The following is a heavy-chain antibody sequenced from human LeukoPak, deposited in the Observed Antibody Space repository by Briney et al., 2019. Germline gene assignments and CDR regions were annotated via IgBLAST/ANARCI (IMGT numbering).Heavy chain of an antibody. V-gene: IGHV4-39*01. D-gene: IGHD4-17*01. CDR2: VYYDGSI. CDR1: GDSISSGGYF. Sequence: SETLSLTCTVSGDSISSGGYFWGWIRQPPGKGLAWIGSVYYDGSIFYSPSLESRVTISVDTSKNQFSLKLSSVTAADTAVYYCARLCTVTTCARFGYWGQGTLVTVSS. CDR3: ARLCTVTTCARFGY. J-gene: IGHJ4*02.